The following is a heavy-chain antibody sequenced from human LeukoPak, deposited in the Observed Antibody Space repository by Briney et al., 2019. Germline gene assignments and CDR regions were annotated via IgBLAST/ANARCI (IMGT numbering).Heavy chain of an antibody. D-gene: IGHD5-18*01. V-gene: IGHV1-18*01. Sequence: ASVKVSCKASRGTFSSYAISWVRQAPGHGLEWMGWISTFNGHTNYAQSRQDRVTMTTDTSTSTVYMELSSLISDDTAVYYCARVDTVNYYYYMDVWGKGTPVTVSS. CDR3: ARVDTVNYYYYMDV. J-gene: IGHJ6*03. CDR2: ISTFNGHT. CDR1: RGTFSSYA.